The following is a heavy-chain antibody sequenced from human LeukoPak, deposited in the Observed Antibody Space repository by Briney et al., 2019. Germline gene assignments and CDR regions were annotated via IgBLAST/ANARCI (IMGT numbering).Heavy chain of an antibody. J-gene: IGHJ4*02. CDR2: IYYSGTT. V-gene: IGHV4-39*01. D-gene: IGHD6-13*01. CDR1: GGSISSPNHD. CDR3: ARHPSGYSSSWSLY. Sequence: SETLSLTCSVSGGSISSPNHDWAWIRQPPGQGLEWIGSIYYSGTTYYNLSLKSRVTLSVDTSQNQFSLKLSSVTAADTAVYYCARHPSGYSSSWSLYWGQGTLVTVSS.